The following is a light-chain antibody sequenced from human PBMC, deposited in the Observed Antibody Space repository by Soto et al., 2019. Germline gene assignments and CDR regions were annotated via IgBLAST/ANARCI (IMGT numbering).Light chain of an antibody. CDR3: QQRSNWPRT. J-gene: IGKJ2*01. CDR1: QSVSSS. V-gene: IGKV3-11*01. CDR2: DAS. Sequence: EIVLTQSPATLSLSPGERATLSCRASQSVSSSLGWYQQIPGQAPRLLIYDASNRATGIPARFRGSGSGTDFTLTISSIEPDDFAVYYCQQRSNWPRTFGQGTKLEIK.